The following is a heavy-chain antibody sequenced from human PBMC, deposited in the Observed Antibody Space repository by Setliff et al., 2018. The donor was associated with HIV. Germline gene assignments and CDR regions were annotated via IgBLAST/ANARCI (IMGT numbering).Heavy chain of an antibody. CDR3: ARHTRQLEFLEWLSPHYYHYYYMDV. Sequence: PGESLKISCKGSGYSFSTYWIGWVRQMPGKGLEWMGIIYPGDSDTTYGPSFQGQVTISADKSISTAYLQWSSLKASDTAMYYCARHTRQLEFLEWLSPHYYHYYYMDVWGQGTTVTVSS. D-gene: IGHD3-3*01. J-gene: IGHJ6*03. CDR1: GYSFSTYW. V-gene: IGHV5-51*01. CDR2: IYPGDSDT.